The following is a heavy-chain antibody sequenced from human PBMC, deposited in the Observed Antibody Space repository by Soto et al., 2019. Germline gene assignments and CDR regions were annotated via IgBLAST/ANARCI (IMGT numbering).Heavy chain of an antibody. Sequence: NPSETLSLTCTVSGGSISSGGYYWTWIRQHPGKGLEWIGYIYYSGSTYYNPSLKSRVTILVDTSKNQFSLKLSSVTAADTAVYYCAQVGGSYSTAIDYWGQGTLVTVSS. CDR1: GGSISSGGYY. D-gene: IGHD1-26*01. J-gene: IGHJ4*02. V-gene: IGHV4-31*03. CDR2: IYYSGST. CDR3: AQVGGSYSTAIDY.